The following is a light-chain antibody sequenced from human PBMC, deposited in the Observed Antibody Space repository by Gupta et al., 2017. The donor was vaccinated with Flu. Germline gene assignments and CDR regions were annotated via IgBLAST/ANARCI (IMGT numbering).Light chain of an antibody. V-gene: IGLV1-40*01. CDR1: SSNIGAGYD. Sequence: QSVLTQPPPVSGAPGQRVTISCTGSSSNIGAGYDVHWYQQLPGTAPKLLIYGNSNRPSGVPDRFSGSKSGTSASLAITGLQAEDEAEYYCQSYDSGISGVVFGGGTKLTVL. J-gene: IGLJ3*02. CDR3: QSYDSGISGVV. CDR2: GNS.